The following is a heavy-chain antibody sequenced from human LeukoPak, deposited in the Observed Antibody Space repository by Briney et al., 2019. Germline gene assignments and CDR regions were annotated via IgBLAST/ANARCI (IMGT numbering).Heavy chain of an antibody. J-gene: IGHJ6*04. V-gene: IGHV4-34*01. Sequence: SETLSLTCAVYGGSFSGYYWSWIRQPPGKGLEWIGEINHSGSTNYNPSLKSRVTISVDTSKSQFSLKLSSVPAADTAVYYCARAPRLPTYCSSTSCYGRYGMYVWGKGTTVAVSS. CDR1: GGSFSGYY. CDR3: ARAPRLPTYCSSTSCYGRYGMYV. CDR2: INHSGST. D-gene: IGHD2-2*01.